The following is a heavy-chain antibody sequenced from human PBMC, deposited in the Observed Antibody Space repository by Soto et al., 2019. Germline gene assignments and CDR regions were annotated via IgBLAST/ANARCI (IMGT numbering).Heavy chain of an antibody. CDR1: GFTFSSFS. D-gene: IGHD6-19*01. V-gene: IGHV3-30-3*01. Sequence: QVQLVESGGGVVQPGRPLRLSCAASGFTFSSFSLHWVRQAPGKGLEWLALISYDGSHKYNADAVKGRFTISRDNSKNTLYLQLNSLRLEDTAVYYCARTTTVAGTPEFDYWGQGTLVTVSS. CDR3: ARTTTVAGTPEFDY. CDR2: ISYDGSHK. J-gene: IGHJ4*02.